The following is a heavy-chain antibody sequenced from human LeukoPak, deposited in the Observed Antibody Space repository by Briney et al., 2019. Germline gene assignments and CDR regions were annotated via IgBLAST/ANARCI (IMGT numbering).Heavy chain of an antibody. Sequence: GASVKVSCKASGGTFSSYAISWVRQAPGQGLEWMGGIIPIFGTANYAQKFQGRVTITTDESTSTAYMELSSLRSEDTAVYYCAREGPYYDFWSGYHNWFDPWGQGTLVTVSS. CDR3: AREGPYYDFWSGYHNWFDP. D-gene: IGHD3-3*01. J-gene: IGHJ5*02. V-gene: IGHV1-69*05. CDR1: GGTFSSYA. CDR2: IIPIFGTA.